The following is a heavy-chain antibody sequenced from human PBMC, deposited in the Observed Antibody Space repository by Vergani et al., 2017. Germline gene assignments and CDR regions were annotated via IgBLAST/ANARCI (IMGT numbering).Heavy chain of an antibody. CDR3: AGWDPTRGLYYSDY. CDR2: IYYSGST. D-gene: IGHD1-26*01. V-gene: IGHV4-59*01. J-gene: IGHJ4*02. CDR1: SCPISTYY. Sequence: QVQLQESGPGLVKPSETLSLPFTLSSCPISTYYWSLIRQPPGKGLSWLGYIYYSGSTNYNPSLKSRVTISVDTSKNQFSLKLSSVTAADTAVYYCAGWDPTRGLYYSDYWGQGTLVTVSS.